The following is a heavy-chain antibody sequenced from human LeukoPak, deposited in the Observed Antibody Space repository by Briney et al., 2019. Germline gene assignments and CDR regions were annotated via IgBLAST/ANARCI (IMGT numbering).Heavy chain of an antibody. J-gene: IGHJ3*02. CDR1: DGSISTSNSY. CDR2: IYNSGTT. D-gene: IGHD6-19*01. V-gene: IGHV4-39*07. CDR3: ARSIAVAGASPKDAFNT. Sequence: SETLSLTCTVSDGSISTSNSYWGWIRQSPGKGLEWLGSIYNSGTTYYNPSLKSRVTISVDTSKNQFSLKLSSVTAADTAVYYCARSIAVAGASPKDAFNTWGQGTTVTVSS.